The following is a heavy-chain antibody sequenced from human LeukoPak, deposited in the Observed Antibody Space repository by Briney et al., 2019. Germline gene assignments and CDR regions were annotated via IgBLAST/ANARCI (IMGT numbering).Heavy chain of an antibody. V-gene: IGHV4-39*07. Sequence: PSETLSLTCTVSGGSISSSSHYWGWLRQPPGTGLEWIGSMYYRGSTYHNPSLKSRVTISVDTSKNQFSLKLSSVTAADTAVYYCATTTIRLGYWGQGTLVTVSS. CDR3: ATTTIRLGY. D-gene: IGHD1-26*01. CDR1: GGSISSSSHY. CDR2: MYYRGST. J-gene: IGHJ4*02.